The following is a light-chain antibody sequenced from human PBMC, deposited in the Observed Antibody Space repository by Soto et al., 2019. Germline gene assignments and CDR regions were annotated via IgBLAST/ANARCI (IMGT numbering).Light chain of an antibody. V-gene: IGKV1-39*01. Sequence: DIQMTQSPSSLSASVGDRVTITCRASQSISSYLNWYQQKPGKAPKLLIYAASSLQSGVPSRFSGSGSGTDCSLTISRLQPEDFATYYCQQSYSTPRITFGPGTKVDIK. CDR3: QQSYSTPRIT. J-gene: IGKJ3*01. CDR2: AAS. CDR1: QSISSY.